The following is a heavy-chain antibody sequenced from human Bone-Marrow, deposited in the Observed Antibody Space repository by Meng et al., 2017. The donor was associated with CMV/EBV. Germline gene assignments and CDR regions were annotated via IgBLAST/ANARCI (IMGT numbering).Heavy chain of an antibody. CDR2: ISNSPTTI. Sequence: GESLKISCAASGFTFSSYAMSWVRQAPGKGLEWVSYISNSPTTIHYADSVKGRFTISRDNAKNSLYLQMNSLSAEDTAVYYCVRGISYYFDYWGQRALVTVSS. J-gene: IGHJ4*02. D-gene: IGHD3-3*02. V-gene: IGHV3-48*04. CDR3: VRGISYYFDY. CDR1: GFTFSSYA.